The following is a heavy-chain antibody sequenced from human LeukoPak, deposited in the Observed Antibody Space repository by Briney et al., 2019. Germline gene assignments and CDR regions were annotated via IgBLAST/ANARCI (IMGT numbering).Heavy chain of an antibody. CDR2: ISWNSGSI. CDR3: AKDKGSYFFDAFDI. V-gene: IGHV3-9*03. CDR1: GFTFDDYA. D-gene: IGHD1-26*01. Sequence: GRSLRLSCAASGFTFDDYAMHWVRQAPGKGLEWVSGISWNSGSIGYADSVKGRFTISRDNATNSLYLQMNSLRAEDMALYYCAKDKGSYFFDAFDIWGQGTMVTVSS. J-gene: IGHJ3*02.